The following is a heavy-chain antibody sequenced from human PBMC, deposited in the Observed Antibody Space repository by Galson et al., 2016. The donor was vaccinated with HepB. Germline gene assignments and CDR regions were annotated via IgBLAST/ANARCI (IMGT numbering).Heavy chain of an antibody. J-gene: IGHJ4*02. D-gene: IGHD2-15*01. Sequence: SVKVSCKASGGTFSSYGITWVRQAPGQGLEWMGGIIPIFGTTYYPQMFHGRVTSSADKSTSTAYMALTSLRSDDSAVYYCARGGIEDPFDSWGQGTLVTVSS. CDR2: IIPIFGTT. V-gene: IGHV1-69*06. CDR3: ARGGIEDPFDS. CDR1: GGTFSSYG.